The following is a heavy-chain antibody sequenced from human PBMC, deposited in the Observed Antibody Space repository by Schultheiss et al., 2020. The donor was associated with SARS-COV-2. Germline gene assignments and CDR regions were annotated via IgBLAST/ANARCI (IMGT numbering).Heavy chain of an antibody. D-gene: IGHD3-22*01. J-gene: IGHJ4*02. CDR2: ISGSGGST. Sequence: GGSLRLSCAASGFTFSNYAMSWVRQAPGKGLEWAAAISGSGGSTYYADSVKGRFTISRDNSKNTLYLQMNSLRAEDTAVYYCAKRGPRDSSGNEGFDYWGQGTLVTVSS. CDR3: AKRGPRDSSGNEGFDY. CDR1: GFTFSNYA. V-gene: IGHV3-23*01.